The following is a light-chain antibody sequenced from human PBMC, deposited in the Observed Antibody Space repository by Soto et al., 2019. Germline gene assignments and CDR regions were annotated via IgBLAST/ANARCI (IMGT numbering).Light chain of an antibody. J-gene: IGLJ1*01. Sequence: QSVLTQPPSASETPGQRVPISCSGSSSNIGINTVDWFQQLPGTAPKLLIYNNNPRPSGVPDRFSGSKSGTSASLAISGLQSEDESDYYCAAWDDSLTGYVFGTGTKLTVL. V-gene: IGLV1-44*01. CDR3: AAWDDSLTGYV. CDR1: SSNIGINT. CDR2: NNN.